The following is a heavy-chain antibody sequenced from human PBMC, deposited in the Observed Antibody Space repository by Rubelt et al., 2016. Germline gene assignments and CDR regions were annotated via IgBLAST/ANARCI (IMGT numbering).Heavy chain of an antibody. CDR2: ISGGMETI. J-gene: IGHJ4*02. Sequence: LVQPGESLRLSCEGSGFTFSSYSMDWVRQVPGKGLEWISYISGGMETIYYADSLKGRFTVSRDNAKNSLYLQMNSLRAEDTAVYHCARVINYDSSAYASDFWGQGTLVTVSS. V-gene: IGHV3-48*04. CDR1: GFTFSSYS. D-gene: IGHD3-22*01. CDR3: ARVINYDSSAYASDF.